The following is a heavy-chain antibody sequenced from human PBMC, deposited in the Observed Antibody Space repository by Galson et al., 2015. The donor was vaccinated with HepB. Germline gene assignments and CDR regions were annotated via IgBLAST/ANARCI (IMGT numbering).Heavy chain of an antibody. CDR2: IRTSSTHI. D-gene: IGHD6-19*01. Sequence: SLRLSCAASGFIFSSYKMNWVRQAPGKGLEWVSSIRTSSTHISYEDSVKGRFTISRDNAKSSLYLQMNSLRAEDTAVYYWAREYRYTRGWSIDYWGQGTLVTVSS. CDR1: GFIFSSYK. CDR3: AREYRYTRGWSIDY. V-gene: IGHV3-21*01. J-gene: IGHJ4*02.